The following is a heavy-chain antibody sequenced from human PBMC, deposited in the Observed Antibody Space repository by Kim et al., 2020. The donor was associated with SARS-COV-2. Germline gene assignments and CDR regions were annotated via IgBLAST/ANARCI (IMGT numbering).Heavy chain of an antibody. D-gene: IGHD6-6*01. CDR1: GFTFGDFS. V-gene: IGHV3-9*01. Sequence: SLRLSCAASGFTFGDFSMHWVRQVPGKGLEWVSDISCNSCVKWYAYPVKGGITTSRNTAENFPYLQMTLLRADAAAFYYCSEVWVSSSFRSFHILGQ. CDR2: ISCNSCVK. J-gene: IGHJ3*02. CDR3: SEVWVSSSFRSFHI.